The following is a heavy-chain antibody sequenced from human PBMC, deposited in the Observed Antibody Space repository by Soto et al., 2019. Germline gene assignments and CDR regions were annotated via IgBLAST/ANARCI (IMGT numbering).Heavy chain of an antibody. V-gene: IGHV3-21*06. CDR3: ARDPPLSMIVVVGVDDF. J-gene: IGHJ4*02. D-gene: IGHD3-22*01. Sequence: VQLVESGGGLVKPGGSLRLSCTVLGFTLTNENMNWVRQAPGKGLEWVSSISSRSTFINYADSVKGRFTISRDNETGLVYLQMKSLRAEDTAVYYCARDPPLSMIVVVGVDDFRGQGTLVTFSS. CDR2: ISSRSTFI. CDR1: GFTLTNEN.